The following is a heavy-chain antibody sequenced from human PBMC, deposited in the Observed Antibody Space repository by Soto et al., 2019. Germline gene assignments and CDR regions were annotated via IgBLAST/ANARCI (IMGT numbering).Heavy chain of an antibody. CDR3: ARDSRSSGWPHNDY. J-gene: IGHJ4*02. CDR1: GFTFNRLS. D-gene: IGHD6-19*01. V-gene: IGHV3-30*04. Sequence: SLRLSCTGSGFTFNRLSLHWFRQGPAQGLEWVAVVSFDGKVTYYADSVKGRFTISRDNSKNTLYLQMNSLRAEDTAVYYCARDSRSSGWPHNDYWGQGTLVTSPQ. CDR2: VSFDGKVT.